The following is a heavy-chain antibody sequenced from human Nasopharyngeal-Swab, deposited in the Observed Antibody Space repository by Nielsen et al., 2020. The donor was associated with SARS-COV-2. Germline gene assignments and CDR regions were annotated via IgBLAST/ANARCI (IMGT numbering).Heavy chain of an antibody. Sequence: GESLKISCAASGFTFSSYSMNWVRQAPGKGLEWVSSISSSSSCIYYADSVKGRFTISRDNAKNPLYLQMNSLRAEDTAVYYCARWDYSNYDLDYWGQGTLVTVSS. CDR1: GFTFSSYS. J-gene: IGHJ4*02. CDR2: ISSSSSCI. D-gene: IGHD4-11*01. CDR3: ARWDYSNYDLDY. V-gene: IGHV3-21*01.